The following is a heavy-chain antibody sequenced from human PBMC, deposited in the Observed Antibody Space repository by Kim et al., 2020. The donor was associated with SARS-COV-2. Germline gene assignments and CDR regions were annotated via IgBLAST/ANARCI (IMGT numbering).Heavy chain of an antibody. J-gene: IGHJ4*02. CDR1: GFTFSSSW. V-gene: IGHV3-74*01. CDR3: KTNSFYYDSGTYYDY. CDR2: INGDGVST. Sequence: GGSLRLSCAASGFTFSSSWMQWVRQTPGKGLMWVSRINGDGVSTSYADSVRGRFIISRDNAKNTLYLQMNSLRADDTGLYYCKTNSFYYDSGTYYDYWGQGTLVTVSS. D-gene: IGHD3-22*01.